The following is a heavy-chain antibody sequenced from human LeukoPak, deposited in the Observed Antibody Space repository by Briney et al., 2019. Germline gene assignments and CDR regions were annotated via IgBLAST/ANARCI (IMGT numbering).Heavy chain of an antibody. D-gene: IGHD6-13*01. V-gene: IGHV4-34*01. Sequence: SETLSLTCAVYGGSFSGYYWSWIRQPPGKGLEWIGEINHSGSTNYNPSLKSRVTISVGTSKNQFSLKLSSVTAADTAVYYCARGRFPGIAAAGKGRFDPWGQGTLVTVSS. CDR1: GGSFSGYY. CDR2: INHSGST. CDR3: ARGRFPGIAAAGKGRFDP. J-gene: IGHJ5*02.